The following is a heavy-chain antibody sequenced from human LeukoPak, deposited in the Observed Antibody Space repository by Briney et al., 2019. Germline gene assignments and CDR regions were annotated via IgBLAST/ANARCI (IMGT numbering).Heavy chain of an antibody. CDR1: GGSISITTSY. CDR2: IYYSGST. V-gene: IGHV4-39*01. D-gene: IGHD4-11*01. Sequence: SSETLSLTCTVSGGSISITTSYWAWIRQPPGKGLEWIASIYYSGSTYYHPSLKSRVTISVDTSKNQFSLKLSSVTAADTAVYYCARSTVTQASCDYWGQGTLVTVSS. CDR3: ARSTVTQASCDY. J-gene: IGHJ4*02.